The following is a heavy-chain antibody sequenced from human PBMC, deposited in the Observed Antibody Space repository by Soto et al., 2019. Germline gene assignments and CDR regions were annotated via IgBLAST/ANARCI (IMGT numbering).Heavy chain of an antibody. J-gene: IGHJ6*02. V-gene: IGHV4-39*01. Sequence: SETPSLTSPFSGGSISSSSYCWGWIRPPPREGLGWIGSIYYSGSTYYNPSLKSRVTISVDTSKNQFSLKLSSVTAADTAVYYCARLAGEAYGDYYYYYYGMDVWGQGTTVTVSS. CDR3: ARLAGEAYGDYYYYYYGMDV. CDR1: GGSISSSSYC. CDR2: IYYSGST. D-gene: IGHD4-17*01.